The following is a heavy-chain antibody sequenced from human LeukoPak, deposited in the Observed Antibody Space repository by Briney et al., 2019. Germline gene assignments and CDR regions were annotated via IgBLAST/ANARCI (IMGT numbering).Heavy chain of an antibody. V-gene: IGHV4-34*01. J-gene: IGHJ6*03. D-gene: IGHD3-10*01. CDR3: ARARGYYGSGSYYYMDV. Sequence: SETLSLTCAVYGGSFSGYYWSWIRQPPGKGLEWIGEINHSGSTYYNPSLKSRVTISVDRSKNQFSLKLSSVTAADTAVYYCARARGYYGSGSYYYMDVWGKGTTVTVSS. CDR2: INHSGST. CDR1: GGSFSGYY.